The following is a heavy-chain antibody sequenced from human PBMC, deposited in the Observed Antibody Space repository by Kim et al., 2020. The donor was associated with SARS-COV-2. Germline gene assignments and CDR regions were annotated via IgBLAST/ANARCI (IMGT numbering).Heavy chain of an antibody. CDR3: ARGRSTMIVVVITPYYYYYMDV. J-gene: IGHJ6*03. D-gene: IGHD3-22*01. Sequence: ASVKVSCKASGYTFTSYDINWVRQATGQGLEWMGWMNPNSGNTGYAQKFQGRVTMTRNTSISTAYMELSSLRSEVTAVYYCARGRSTMIVVVITPYYYYYMDVWGKGTTVTVSS. CDR2: MNPNSGNT. V-gene: IGHV1-8*01. CDR1: GYTFTSYD.